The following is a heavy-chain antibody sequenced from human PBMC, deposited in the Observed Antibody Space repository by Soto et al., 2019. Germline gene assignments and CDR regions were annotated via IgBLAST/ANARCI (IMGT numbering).Heavy chain of an antibody. CDR3: AKDLLPPPYYYDKSGSY. Sequence: PGGSLRLSCAASGFTFSSYGMHWVRQAPGRGLEWVSAISGSGASTYYADSVKGRFTISRDNSRDTLYLQMNSLRAEDTAVYYCAKDLLPPPYYYDKSGSYWGQGALVTVSS. V-gene: IGHV3-23*01. CDR1: GFTFSSYG. J-gene: IGHJ4*02. CDR2: ISGSGAST. D-gene: IGHD3-22*01.